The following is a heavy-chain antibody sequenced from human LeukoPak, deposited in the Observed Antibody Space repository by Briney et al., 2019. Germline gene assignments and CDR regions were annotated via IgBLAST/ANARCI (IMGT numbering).Heavy chain of an antibody. CDR3: ARGNFWSDYYTRPTNFDY. D-gene: IGHD3-3*01. CDR1: GGSFSGYY. Sequence: PSETLSLTCAVYGGSFSGYYWSWIRQPPGKGLEWIGEINHSGSTNYNPSLKSRVTISVDTSKNQFSLKLSSVTAADTAVYYCARGNFWSDYYTRPTNFDYWGQGTLVTVSS. V-gene: IGHV4-34*01. J-gene: IGHJ4*02. CDR2: INHSGST.